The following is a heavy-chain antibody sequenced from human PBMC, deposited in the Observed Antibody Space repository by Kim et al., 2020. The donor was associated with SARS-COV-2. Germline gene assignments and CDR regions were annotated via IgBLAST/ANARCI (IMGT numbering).Heavy chain of an antibody. D-gene: IGHD6-19*01. V-gene: IGHV4-59*01. CDR2: IYYSGST. J-gene: IGHJ3*02. CDR1: GGSISSYY. Sequence: SQTLSLTCTVPGGSISSYYWSWIWQPPGKGLEWIGYIYYSGSTNYNPSLKSRVTISVDTSKNQFALKLSSGTAADTAVYYCARDPGGRGSGWSDAFDIWGQGTIVTVSS. CDR3: ARDPGGRGSGWSDAFDI.